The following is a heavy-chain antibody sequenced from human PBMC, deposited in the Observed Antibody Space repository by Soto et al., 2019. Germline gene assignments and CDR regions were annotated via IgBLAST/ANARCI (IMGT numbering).Heavy chain of an antibody. CDR2: IYYSGST. Sequence: SETLSLTCTVSGGSISSSSYYWGWIRQPPGKGLEWIGSIYYSGSTYYNPSLKSRVTISVDTSKNQFSLKLSSVTAADTAVYYCARLPPANTVTTSHYFDYWGQGTLVTVSS. J-gene: IGHJ4*02. CDR3: ARLPPANTVTTSHYFDY. V-gene: IGHV4-39*01. CDR1: GGSISSSSYY. D-gene: IGHD4-17*01.